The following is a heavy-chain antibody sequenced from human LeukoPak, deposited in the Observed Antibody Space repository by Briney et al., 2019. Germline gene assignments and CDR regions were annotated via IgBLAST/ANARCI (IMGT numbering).Heavy chain of an antibody. Sequence: GGSLRLSCAASGFTFSSYGMHWVRQAPGKGLEWVAVISYDGSNKYYADSVKGRFTVSRDNSKNTLYLQMNSLRAEDTAMYYCAKVPTSSGSFDYWGQGTLVTVSS. CDR3: AKVPTSSGSFDY. CDR2: ISYDGSNK. J-gene: IGHJ4*02. V-gene: IGHV3-30*18. CDR1: GFTFSSYG. D-gene: IGHD6-19*01.